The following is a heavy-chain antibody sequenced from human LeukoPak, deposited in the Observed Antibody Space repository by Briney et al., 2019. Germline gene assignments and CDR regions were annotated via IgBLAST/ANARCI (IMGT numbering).Heavy chain of an antibody. CDR2: IIPIFGTA. CDR3: ARARPPDYDFWSGPISY. J-gene: IGHJ4*02. Sequence: SVKVSCKASGGTFSSYAISWVRQAPGQGLEWMGGIIPIFGTANYAQKFQGRVTITADESTSTAYMELSSLRSEDTAVYYCARARPPDYDFWSGPISYWGQGTLVTVSS. V-gene: IGHV1-69*13. CDR1: GGTFSSYA. D-gene: IGHD3-3*01.